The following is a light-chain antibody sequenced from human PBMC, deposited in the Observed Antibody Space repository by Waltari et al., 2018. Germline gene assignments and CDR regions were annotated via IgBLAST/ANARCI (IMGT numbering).Light chain of an antibody. CDR2: DVN. V-gene: IGLV2-11*01. Sequence: QSALTLPRSVSGFPGQSATTSCTRTSSVVGGYNHVSWYQQHPGKAPKLMIYDVNKRPSGVPDRFSGSKSGNTASRTISGLQAEDEADFYCCSYAGSYILVFGGGTKLTVL. CDR1: SSVVGGYNH. J-gene: IGLJ2*01. CDR3: CSYAGSYILV.